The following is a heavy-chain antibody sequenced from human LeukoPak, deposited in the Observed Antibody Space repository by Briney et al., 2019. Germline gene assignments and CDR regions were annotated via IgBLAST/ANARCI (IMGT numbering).Heavy chain of an antibody. D-gene: IGHD6-13*01. CDR3: ARGQQLVLGPFDY. CDR1: GGTFSSYA. Sequence: ASVKVSCKASGGTFSSYAISWVRQAPGQGLEWMGRIIPILGIANYARKFQGRVTITADKSTSTAYMELSSLRSEDTAVYYCARGQQLVLGPFDYWGQGTLVTVSS. J-gene: IGHJ4*02. V-gene: IGHV1-69*04. CDR2: IIPILGIA.